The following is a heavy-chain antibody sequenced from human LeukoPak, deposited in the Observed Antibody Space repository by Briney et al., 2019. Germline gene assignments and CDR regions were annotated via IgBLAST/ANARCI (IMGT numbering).Heavy chain of an antibody. Sequence: GGSLRLSCAASGFTFSSYEMNWVRQARGAGLEWVSYISISDSTIYYADSVKGRFTISRDNAKNSLYLQMNNLSVEDTALYYCARGRYLGAMFQDHWGQGTLVTVSS. D-gene: IGHD3-10*02. J-gene: IGHJ4*02. V-gene: IGHV3-48*03. CDR2: ISISDSTI. CDR3: ARGRYLGAMFQDH. CDR1: GFTFSSYE.